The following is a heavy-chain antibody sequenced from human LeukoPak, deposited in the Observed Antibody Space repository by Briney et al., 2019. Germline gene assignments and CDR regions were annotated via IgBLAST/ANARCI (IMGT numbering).Heavy chain of an antibody. V-gene: IGHV3-23*01. CDR1: GFTFSRFW. D-gene: IGHD2-21*01. CDR2: ISGSGGST. Sequence: GGSLRLSCAASGFTFSRFWMSWVRQAPGKGLEWVSAISGSGGSTYYADSVKGRFTISRDNSKNTLYLQMNSLRAEDTAVYYCAKGITVIPSFYFDYWSQGTLVTVSS. CDR3: AKGITVIPSFYFDY. J-gene: IGHJ4*02.